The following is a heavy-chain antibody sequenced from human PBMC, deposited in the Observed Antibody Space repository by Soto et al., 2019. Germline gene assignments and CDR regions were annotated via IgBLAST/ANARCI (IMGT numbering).Heavy chain of an antibody. CDR1: GFSVSTSY. Sequence: GGSLRLSCAASGFSVSTSYMAWVRQTPGKGLEWVSVLYSGGSTYYADSVKGRFSISRDDSKNTLYLQMNSLRAEDTAVYYCARENWYHFDYWGQGT. D-gene: IGHD1-20*01. CDR3: ARENWYHFDY. CDR2: LYSGGST. V-gene: IGHV3-53*01. J-gene: IGHJ4*02.